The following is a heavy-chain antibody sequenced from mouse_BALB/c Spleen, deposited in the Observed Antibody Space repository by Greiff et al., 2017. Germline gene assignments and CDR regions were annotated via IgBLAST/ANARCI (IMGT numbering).Heavy chain of an antibody. CDR1: GFTFSSYW. V-gene: IGHV6-6*02. J-gene: IGHJ1*01. CDR3: TLLRLRYFDV. D-gene: IGHD1-2*01. Sequence: EVKVEESGGGLVQPGGSMKLSCVASGFTFSSYWMSWVRQSPEKGLEWVAEIRLKSDNYATHYAESVKGKFTISRDDSKSRLYLQMNSLRAEDTGIYYCTLLRLRYFDVWGAGTTVTVSS. CDR2: IRLKSDNYAT.